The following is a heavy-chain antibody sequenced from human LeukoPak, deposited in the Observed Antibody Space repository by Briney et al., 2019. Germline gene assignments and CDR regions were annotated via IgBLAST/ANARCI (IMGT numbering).Heavy chain of an antibody. CDR1: GGSFSGYY. V-gene: IGHV4-34*01. D-gene: IGHD3-10*01. CDR2: INHSGST. Sequence: KPSETLSLTCAVYGGSFSGYYWSWIRQPPGKGLEWIGEINHSGSTNYNPSLKSRVTISVDTSKNQFSLKLSSVTAADTAVYYCARDRDGMGVWGQGTTVTVSS. J-gene: IGHJ6*02. CDR3: ARDRDGMGV.